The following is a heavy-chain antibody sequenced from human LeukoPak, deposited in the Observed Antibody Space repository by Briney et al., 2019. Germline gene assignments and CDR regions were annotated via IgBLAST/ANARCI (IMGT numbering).Heavy chain of an antibody. J-gene: IGHJ3*02. CDR2: ISSSGSTI. Sequence: GGSLRLSCAGSGFTFGGYGMNWFRQTPGKGLEWVSFISSSGSTIYYADSVKGRFTISRDNSKNSLYLQMNSLRAEDTAVYYCARSIVVVGAFDIWGQGTMVTVSS. V-gene: IGHV3-48*04. CDR1: GFTFGGYG. D-gene: IGHD2-15*01. CDR3: ARSIVVVGAFDI.